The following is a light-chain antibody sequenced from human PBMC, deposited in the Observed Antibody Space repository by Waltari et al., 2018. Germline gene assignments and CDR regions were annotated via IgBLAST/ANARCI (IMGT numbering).Light chain of an antibody. Sequence: EVVLKQSPGTLSLSPGEGATLSCRASQSISHYLAWYQQKPGQAPRLLIYHASSRATGIPDRFSGSGSGTDFSLTISRLEPEDFAVYYCQHYVNLPATFGQGTKVEIK. J-gene: IGKJ1*01. CDR3: QHYVNLPAT. V-gene: IGKV3-20*01. CDR2: HAS. CDR1: QSISHY.